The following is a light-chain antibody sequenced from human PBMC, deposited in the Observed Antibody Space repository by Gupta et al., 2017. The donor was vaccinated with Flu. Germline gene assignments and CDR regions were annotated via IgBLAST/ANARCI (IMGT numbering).Light chain of an antibody. CDR2: LGS. CDR3: MQALQAPRT. Sequence: IVMTQSPLSLPVTPGASASISCRASQSLLHNGKFNHLDWYLQKPGQSPQLLIYLGSIRASGVPDRFSGSGSGTDFTLTINRVKAEDVGIYYCMQALQAPRTVGQGTRVDIK. CDR1: QSLLHNGKFNH. J-gene: IGKJ1*01. V-gene: IGKV2-28*01.